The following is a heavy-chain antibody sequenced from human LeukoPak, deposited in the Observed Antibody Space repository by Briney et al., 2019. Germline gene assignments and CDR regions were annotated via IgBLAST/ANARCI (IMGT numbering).Heavy chain of an antibody. D-gene: IGHD4-17*01. CDR1: GFTFSSYN. CDR2: ISSSGST. CDR3: ATTTVTNEGDY. Sequence: PGGSLTLSCAASGFTFSSYNMNWVRQAPGKGLDWVSFISSSGSTYYADSVKGRFTISRDNSKNTLYLQMNSLRAEDTAVYYCATTTVTNEGDYWGQGTLVTVSS. V-gene: IGHV3-53*01. J-gene: IGHJ4*02.